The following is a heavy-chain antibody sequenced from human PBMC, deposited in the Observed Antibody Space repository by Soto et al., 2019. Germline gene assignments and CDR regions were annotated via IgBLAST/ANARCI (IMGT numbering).Heavy chain of an antibody. D-gene: IGHD5-12*01. CDR3: EGDYASGDYDF. J-gene: IGHJ4*02. CDR1: GFSVSIY. V-gene: IGHV3-53*01. Sequence: PGGSLRLSCAASGFSVSIYMSWVRQAPAKGLEWVSTPSDRGTSHYADSVTGRFSVSRDNSKNTLYLQMNGLRVDDTAIYYCEGDYASGDYDFRGQGT. CDR2: PSDRGTS.